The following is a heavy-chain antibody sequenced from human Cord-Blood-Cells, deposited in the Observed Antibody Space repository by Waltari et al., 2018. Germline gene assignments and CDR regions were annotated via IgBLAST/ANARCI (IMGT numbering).Heavy chain of an antibody. J-gene: IGHJ5*02. Sequence: QVQLQQWGAGLLKPSETPSLTCAVYGGSFSGYYWSWIRQPPGKGLEWIGEINDRGTTNKNPSLKSRVTISVDTSKNQFSLKLSSVTAADTAVYYCARHVRSSSWYIPRANWCDPWGQGTLVTVSS. CDR3: ARHVRSSSWYIPRANWCDP. V-gene: IGHV4-34*01. CDR1: GGSFSGYY. CDR2: INDRGTT. D-gene: IGHD6-13*01.